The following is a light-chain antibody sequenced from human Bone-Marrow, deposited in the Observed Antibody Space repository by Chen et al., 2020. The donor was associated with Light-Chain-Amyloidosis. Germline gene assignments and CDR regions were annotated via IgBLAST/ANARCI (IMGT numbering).Light chain of an antibody. Sequence: QSVLTQPPSSSATPGQRGTISCSGSSSNIGSNTVNWYQRLPGTAPKLLIYSNNQRPSGVPDRFSGSKSGTSASLANSGLQSEDEADYYCAAWDDSLNGVVFGGGTKLTVL. CDR2: SNN. J-gene: IGLJ2*01. V-gene: IGLV1-44*01. CDR1: SSNIGSNT. CDR3: AAWDDSLNGVV.